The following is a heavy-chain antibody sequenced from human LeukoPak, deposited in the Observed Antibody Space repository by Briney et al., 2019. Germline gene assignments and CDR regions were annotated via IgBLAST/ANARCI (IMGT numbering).Heavy chain of an antibody. CDR2: ISGTGVET. CDR1: GFTFTIYA. V-gene: IGHV3-23*01. CDR3: ANSGNYYDSSGHEY. Sequence: GGSLRLSCAASGFTFTIYAMSWVRQAPGKGLEWVSGISGTGVETFYADSVKGRFTISRDKSKNALYLQMSSLRAEDTALYYCANSGNYYDSSGHEYWGQGTLVTVSS. D-gene: IGHD3-22*01. J-gene: IGHJ4*02.